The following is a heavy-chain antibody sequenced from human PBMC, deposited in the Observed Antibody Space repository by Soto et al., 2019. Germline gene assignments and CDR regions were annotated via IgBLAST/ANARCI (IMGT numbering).Heavy chain of an antibody. CDR2: IYYSGTT. J-gene: IGHJ3*02. D-gene: IGHD2-21*01. V-gene: IGHV4-31*03. CDR1: GGSINTGGCY. Sequence: LSLTCPVSGGSINTGGCYWSWIRQHPGRGLEWIGYIYYSGTTNYNPSLESRLTVSLDTSKNQFSLKLFSVTAADTAVYYCARETVRGKDSEAFDIWGQGTMVTVSS. CDR3: ARETVRGKDSEAFDI.